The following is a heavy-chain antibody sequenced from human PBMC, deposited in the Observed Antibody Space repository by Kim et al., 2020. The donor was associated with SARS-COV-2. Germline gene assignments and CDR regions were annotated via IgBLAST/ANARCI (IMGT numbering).Heavy chain of an antibody. Sequence: QGRVTMTRDTSTSTVYMELSSLRSEDTAVYYCARDSTPFYYYDSSTPLDYWGQGTLVTVSS. J-gene: IGHJ4*02. V-gene: IGHV1-46*01. D-gene: IGHD3-22*01. CDR3: ARDSTPFYYYDSSTPLDY.